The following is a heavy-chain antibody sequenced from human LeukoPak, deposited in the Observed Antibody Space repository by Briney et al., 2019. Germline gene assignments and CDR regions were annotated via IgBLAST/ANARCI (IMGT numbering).Heavy chain of an antibody. CDR1: GFTFSDYA. CDR3: ARQRRESGGVYV. J-gene: IGHJ6*02. V-gene: IGHV3-21*06. Sequence: PGGSLRLSCAASGFTFSDYAMIWVRQPPGRGLEWVSSITYSSRYIYYADSLKGRFTISRDNAQNSLYLQMNSLRAEDTALYYCARQRRESGGVYVWGQGTTVTVSS. CDR2: ITYSSRYI. D-gene: IGHD3-10*01.